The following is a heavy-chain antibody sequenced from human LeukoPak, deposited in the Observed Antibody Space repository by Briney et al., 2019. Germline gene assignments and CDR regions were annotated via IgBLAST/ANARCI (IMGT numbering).Heavy chain of an antibody. V-gene: IGHV5-51*01. CDR1: GYSFTTYW. Sequence: GESLKISCKGSGYSFTTYWIGWVRQMPGKGLEWMGIIYPGDSDTRYSPSFQGQVTISADKSISAAYLQWSSLNASDTAMYYCARHERSTTGSLLYDNWGQGTLVTVSS. D-gene: IGHD1-1*01. J-gene: IGHJ4*02. CDR3: ARHERSTTGSLLYDN. CDR2: IYPGDSDT.